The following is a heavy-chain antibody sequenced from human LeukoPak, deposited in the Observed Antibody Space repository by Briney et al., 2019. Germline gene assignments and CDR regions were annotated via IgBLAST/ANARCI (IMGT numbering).Heavy chain of an antibody. CDR3: AKGYLNGIAVAFDY. CDR2: ISWNSGSI. CDR1: GFTFDDYA. Sequence: GGSLRLSCAASGFTFDDYAMHWVRQAPGKGLEWVSGISWNSGSIGYADSVKGRFTISRDNAKNSLYLQMNGLRAEDTALYYCAKGYLNGIAVAFDYWGQGTLVTVSS. V-gene: IGHV3-9*01. D-gene: IGHD6-19*01. J-gene: IGHJ4*02.